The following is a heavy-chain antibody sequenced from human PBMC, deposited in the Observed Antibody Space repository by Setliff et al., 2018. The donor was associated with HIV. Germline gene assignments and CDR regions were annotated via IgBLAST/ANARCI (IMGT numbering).Heavy chain of an antibody. V-gene: IGHV4-39*07. Sequence: SETLSLTCTVSGGSISSSSYYWGWIRQPPGKGLEWIGSSYYSGSTDHNPSLKRRVSISLDTSKNQFSLRLNSATAADTAVYYCGGNGYYSIDYWGQGTLVTVSS. CDR3: GGNGYYSIDY. J-gene: IGHJ4*02. D-gene: IGHD3-22*01. CDR1: GGSISSSSYY. CDR2: SYYSGST.